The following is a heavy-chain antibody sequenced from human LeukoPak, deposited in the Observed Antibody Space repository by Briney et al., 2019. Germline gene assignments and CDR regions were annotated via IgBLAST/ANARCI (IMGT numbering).Heavy chain of an antibody. V-gene: IGHV4-39*01. D-gene: IGHD3-9*01. Sequence: SETLSLTCTVSGGSISSSNYYWGWIRQPPGKGLEWIGNFYYSGSTYYNPSLKSRVTISVDTSKNQFSLKLSSVTAADTAVYYCARLDILTGYYKYYYYYGMDVWGQGTTVTVSS. J-gene: IGHJ6*02. CDR2: FYYSGST. CDR1: GGSISSSNYY. CDR3: ARLDILTGYYKYYYYYGMDV.